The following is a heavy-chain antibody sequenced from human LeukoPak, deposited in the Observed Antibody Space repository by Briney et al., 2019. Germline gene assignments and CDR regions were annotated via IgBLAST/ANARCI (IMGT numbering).Heavy chain of an antibody. Sequence: SGGSLRLSSAASGFIFSSYAISWVRQAPGKGLEWVSGIRISGDTFYADSVKGRFTISRDISKNTVYLQMNSLRAEDSAVYYCATLSYDVWTGINWFDPWGQGTLVTVSS. V-gene: IGHV3-23*01. CDR2: IRISGDT. CDR1: GFIFSSYA. J-gene: IGHJ5*02. CDR3: ATLSYDVWTGINWFDP. D-gene: IGHD3-3*01.